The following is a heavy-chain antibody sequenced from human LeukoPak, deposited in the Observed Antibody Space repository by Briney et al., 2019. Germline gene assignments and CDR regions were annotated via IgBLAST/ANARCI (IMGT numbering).Heavy chain of an antibody. J-gene: IGHJ4*02. D-gene: IGHD5-18*01. CDR3: ARGRIYLWN. V-gene: IGHV4-34*01. Sequence: SETLSLTCAVYGGSFSDYYWSWIRQPPGKGLEWIGEINHSGGTNYNPSLKSRVTISLGTSKNQFSLKLNSVTAADTAVYYCARGRIYLWNWGQGTLVTVSS. CDR1: GGSFSDYY. CDR2: INHSGGT.